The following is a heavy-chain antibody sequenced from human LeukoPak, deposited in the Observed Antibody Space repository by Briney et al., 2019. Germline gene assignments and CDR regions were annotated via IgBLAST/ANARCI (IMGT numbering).Heavy chain of an antibody. CDR2: MSPDTGKI. J-gene: IGHJ6*04. V-gene: IGHV1-8*02. D-gene: IGHD3-22*01. CDR3: ARGAMYYYDRRQMDV. Sequence: ASVKISCKASGSSFTSYDINWVRQATGQGLEWMGWMSPDTGKIDFAQKFQGRVTITRNTSINTAYMELSSLRSEDTAVYYCARGAMYYYDRRQMDVWGKGTMVTVSS. CDR1: GSSFTSYD.